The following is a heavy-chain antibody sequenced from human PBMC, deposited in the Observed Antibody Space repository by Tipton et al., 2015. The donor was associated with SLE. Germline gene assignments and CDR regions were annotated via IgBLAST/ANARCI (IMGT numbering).Heavy chain of an antibody. CDR1: GGSVSSAGYY. CDR3: ARNHYHISTGYSDAFDI. V-gene: IGHV4-61*08. CDR2: IDDSGNT. Sequence: TLSLTCSVFGGSVSSAGYYWTWIRQSPGKGLEWIGYIDDSGNTDYTPSLKSRVTISVDTSKNQFSLKLSSVTAADTAVYYCARNHYHISTGYSDAFDIWGQGTMVTVSS. D-gene: IGHD3-9*01. J-gene: IGHJ3*02.